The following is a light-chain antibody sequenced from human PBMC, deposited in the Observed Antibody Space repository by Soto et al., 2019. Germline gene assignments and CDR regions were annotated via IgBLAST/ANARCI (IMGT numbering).Light chain of an antibody. Sequence: DIQLTQSPSFLSASVGDRVTITCRASQGISSYLAWYQQKPGKAPKLLIYAASTLQSGVPSRFSGSGSGTEFTLTISSLQPDDFATYYCQQYNSYWTFGQGTKVEIK. V-gene: IGKV1-9*01. J-gene: IGKJ1*01. CDR3: QQYNSYWT. CDR1: QGISSY. CDR2: AAS.